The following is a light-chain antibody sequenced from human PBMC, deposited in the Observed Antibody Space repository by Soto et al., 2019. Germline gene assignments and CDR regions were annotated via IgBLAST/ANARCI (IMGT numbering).Light chain of an antibody. CDR3: AAWDDSLSGLYVV. CDR1: SSNIGSNY. Sequence: QSVLTQPPSASGTPGQRVTISCSGSSSNIGSNYVYWYQQLPGTAPKLLIYTNNARPSGVPDRFSGSKSGTSASLAISGLRSEDEADYYCAAWDDSLSGLYVVFGGGTKHTVL. V-gene: IGLV1-47*01. J-gene: IGLJ2*01. CDR2: TNN.